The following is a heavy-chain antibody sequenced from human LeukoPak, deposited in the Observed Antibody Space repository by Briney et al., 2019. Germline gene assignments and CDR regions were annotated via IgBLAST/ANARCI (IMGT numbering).Heavy chain of an antibody. CDR2: IYHSGSP. J-gene: IGHJ4*02. Sequence: SETLSLTCAVSGGSISSNNWWGWVRPPPGKGLEWIGEIYHSGSPNYNPSLKSRVTISVDKSRNHFSLNLSSVTAADTAVYYCARVNINNWHSCDYWGQGTLVTVSS. D-gene: IGHD1-1*01. CDR1: GGSISSNNW. CDR3: ARVNINNWHSCDY. V-gene: IGHV4-4*02.